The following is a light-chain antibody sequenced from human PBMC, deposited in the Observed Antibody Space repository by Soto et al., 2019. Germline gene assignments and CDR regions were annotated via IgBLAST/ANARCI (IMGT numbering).Light chain of an antibody. V-gene: IGLV2-8*01. J-gene: IGLJ2*01. CDR3: QVWDTTNPVI. CDR1: TGDIGAFNY. Sequence: QSALTQPPSASGSPGQSVTISCTGTTGDIGAFNYVSWYQQRPGKAPKLIIYEVTRRPSGVPDRIFASKSGNTATLTTSRVEAGDEADYYCQVWDTTNPVIFGGGTKVTVL. CDR2: EVT.